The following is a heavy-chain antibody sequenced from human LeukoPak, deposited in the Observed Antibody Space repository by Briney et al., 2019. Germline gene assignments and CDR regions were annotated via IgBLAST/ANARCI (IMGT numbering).Heavy chain of an antibody. V-gene: IGHV1-69*04. CDR3: ARDVSCSGGSCQTDWFDP. Sequence: SVKVSCKASGGTFSSYTISRVRQAPGQGLEWMGRIIPILGIANYAQEFQGRVTITADKSTSTAYMELSSLRSEDTAVYYCARDVSCSGGSCQTDWFDPWGQGTLVTVSS. CDR1: GGTFSSYT. CDR2: IIPILGIA. J-gene: IGHJ5*02. D-gene: IGHD2-15*01.